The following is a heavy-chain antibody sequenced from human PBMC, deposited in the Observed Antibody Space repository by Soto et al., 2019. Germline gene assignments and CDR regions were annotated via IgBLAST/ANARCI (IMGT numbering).Heavy chain of an antibody. V-gene: IGHV3-53*02. CDR2: IYSGGNT. D-gene: IGHD5-18*01. J-gene: IGHJ6*02. CDR1: GFSVSSNY. CDR3: VRDSTWIPYYHYGMDV. Sequence: EVQLVETGGGLIQPGGSQGLSCAASGFSVSSNYMSWVRQAPGKGLEWVSVIYSGGNTHYADSVKGRFTISRDNSKNTLYLQMNSLRAEDTAVYYCVRDSTWIPYYHYGMDVWGQGTTVTVSS.